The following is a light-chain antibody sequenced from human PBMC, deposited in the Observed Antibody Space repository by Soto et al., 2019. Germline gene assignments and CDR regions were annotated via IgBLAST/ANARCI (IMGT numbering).Light chain of an antibody. CDR1: QSVSSY. V-gene: IGKV3-11*01. CDR2: DAS. Sequence: EIVLTQSPATLSLSPGERATLSCRASQSVSSYLAWYQQKPGQAPRLLIYDASNRATGIPARFSGSGSGTDFTLTISSLEPEDSALYYCQQRSDWPLTFGGGTKVEIK. J-gene: IGKJ4*01. CDR3: QQRSDWPLT.